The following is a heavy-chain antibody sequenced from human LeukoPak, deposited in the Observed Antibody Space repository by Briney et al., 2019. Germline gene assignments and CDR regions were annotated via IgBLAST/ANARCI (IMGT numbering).Heavy chain of an antibody. CDR2: ISAYNGNT. D-gene: IGHD2-15*01. CDR1: GGTFSSYG. V-gene: IGHV1-18*01. Sequence: ASVKVSCKASGGTFSSYGISWVRQAPGQGLEWMGWISAYNGNTNYAQKLQGRVTMTTDTSTSTAYMELRSLRSDDTAVYYCVAPLPISGGMWGQGTLVTVSS. J-gene: IGHJ4*02. CDR3: VAPLPISGGM.